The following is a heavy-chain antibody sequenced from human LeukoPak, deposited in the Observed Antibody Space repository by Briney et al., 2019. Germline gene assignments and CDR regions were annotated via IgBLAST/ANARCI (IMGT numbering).Heavy chain of an antibody. D-gene: IGHD3-10*01. CDR2: INSYNGNT. V-gene: IGHV1-18*01. Sequence: ASVKVSCKASGYTFTSYGISWVRQAPGQGLEWMGWINSYNGNTNYAQKSQGRVTMTTDTSTSTAYMELRSLRSDDTAVYYCARVEGNKYGSASYSYYDYGMDVWGQGTTVTVSS. J-gene: IGHJ6*02. CDR1: GYTFTSYG. CDR3: ARVEGNKYGSASYSYYDYGMDV.